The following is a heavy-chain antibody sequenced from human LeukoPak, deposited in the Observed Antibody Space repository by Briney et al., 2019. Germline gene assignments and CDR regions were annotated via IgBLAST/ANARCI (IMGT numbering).Heavy chain of an antibody. CDR3: ARDGGVAAAAYYYSAADV. V-gene: IGHV4-4*07. CDR1: GASITSHF. J-gene: IGHJ6*02. CDR2: VHGSGNT. Sequence: SETLSPTCVVSGASITSHFWSWIRQPAGKGLEWIGCVHGSGNTNYSPSLEGRVTMSVDTSTNQASLRLTSVTAADTAIYFCARDGGVAAAAYYYSAADVWGHGAKVIVSS. D-gene: IGHD6-13*01.